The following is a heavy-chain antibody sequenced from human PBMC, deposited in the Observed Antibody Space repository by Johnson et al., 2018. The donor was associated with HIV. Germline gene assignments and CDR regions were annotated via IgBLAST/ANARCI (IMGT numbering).Heavy chain of an antibody. Sequence: QVQLVESGGGVVQPGRSLRLSCAVSGFTFSSYAMHWVRQAPGKGLEWVAIISYDGSNKYYADSVKGRFTISRDNSKNTLYLQMNSLRAEDTAVYYCARAEQLAGGAFDIWGQGTMVTVSS. V-gene: IGHV3-30-3*01. D-gene: IGHD6-6*01. J-gene: IGHJ3*02. CDR2: ISYDGSNK. CDR1: GFTFSSYA. CDR3: ARAEQLAGGAFDI.